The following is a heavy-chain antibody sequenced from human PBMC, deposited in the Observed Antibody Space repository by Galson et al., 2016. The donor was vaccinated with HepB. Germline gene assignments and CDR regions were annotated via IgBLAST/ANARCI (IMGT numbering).Heavy chain of an antibody. Sequence: SLRLSCAISGFTFSHYAMHWVRQAPGKGLECVALISHDGSDKFYAESVKGRFTISRDNSKNTLELQRDSLGSDDTALYYWAKDREWLRSTYDGIDVWGQGTKVTVSS. J-gene: IGHJ3*01. CDR3: AKDREWLRSTYDGIDV. D-gene: IGHD3-3*01. CDR2: ISHDGSDK. CDR1: GFTFSHYA. V-gene: IGHV3-30*18.